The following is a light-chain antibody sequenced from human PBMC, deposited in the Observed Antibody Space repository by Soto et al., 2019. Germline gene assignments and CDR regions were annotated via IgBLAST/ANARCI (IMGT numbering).Light chain of an antibody. V-gene: IGLV7-43*01. Sequence: QAVVTQEPSLTVSPGGTVTLTCASSTGAVTSGYYPNWFQQKPGQAPRALIYSTSNKHSWTPARFSGSLLGGKAALTLSGXXXXXXXXXXCXXYYGGAQGVFGGGTKLTVL. CDR1: TGAVTSGYY. J-gene: IGLJ3*02. CDR3: XXYYGGAQGV. CDR2: STS.